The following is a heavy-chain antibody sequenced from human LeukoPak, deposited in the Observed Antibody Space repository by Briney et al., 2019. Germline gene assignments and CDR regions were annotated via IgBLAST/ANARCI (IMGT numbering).Heavy chain of an antibody. CDR3: ARENSYDGGDAFDI. V-gene: IGHV3-48*03. CDR2: INSGDSTI. Sequence: GGSLRLSCAASGFTFINYEMNWVRQAPGKGLEWVSYINSGDSTIYYADSVKGRFTISRDNAKKSLFLQMNSLRAEDTAVYYCARENSYDGGDAFDIWGQGTVVTVSS. J-gene: IGHJ3*02. CDR1: GFTFINYE. D-gene: IGHD3-22*01.